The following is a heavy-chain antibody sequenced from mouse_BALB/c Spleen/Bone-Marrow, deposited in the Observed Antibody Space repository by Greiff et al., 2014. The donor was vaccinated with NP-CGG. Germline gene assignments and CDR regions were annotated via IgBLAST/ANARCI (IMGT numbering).Heavy chain of an antibody. J-gene: IGHJ4*01. D-gene: IGHD1-2*01. V-gene: IGHV2-9*02. CDR1: GFSLTSYG. CDR2: IWADGST. Sequence: VKLMESGPGLVAPSQSLSITCTVSGFSLTSYGVHWVRQPPGKGLEWLGVIWADGSTNYNSALMSRLSISKDNSKSQVFLKMNSLQTDDTAMYYGSRITTATGAMDYWGQGTSVTVSS. CDR3: SRITTATGAMDY.